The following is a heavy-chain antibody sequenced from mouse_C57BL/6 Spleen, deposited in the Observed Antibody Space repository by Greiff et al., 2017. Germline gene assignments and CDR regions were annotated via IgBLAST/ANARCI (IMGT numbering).Heavy chain of an antibody. CDR3: ASYDYDVWFAY. CDR2: IYPGSGST. CDR1: GYTFTSYW. V-gene: IGHV1-55*01. Sequence: QVQLQQPGAELVKPGASVKMSCKASGYTFTSYWITWVKQRPGQGLEWIGDIYPGSGSTNYNEKFKSKATLTVDPSSSTAYMQLSSLTSEDSAFYYCASYDYDVWFAYWGQGTLVTVSA. D-gene: IGHD2-4*01. J-gene: IGHJ3*01.